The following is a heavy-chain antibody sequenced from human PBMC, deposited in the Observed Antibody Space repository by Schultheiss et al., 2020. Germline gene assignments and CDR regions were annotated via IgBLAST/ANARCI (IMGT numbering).Heavy chain of an antibody. CDR3: ARERSRPGDCSGGSCYSIGAFDI. CDR1: GGTFSSYA. J-gene: IGHJ3*02. V-gene: IGHV1-69*13. D-gene: IGHD2-15*01. CDR2: IIPIFGTA. Sequence: SVKVSCKASGGTFSSYAISWVRQAPGQGLEWMGGIIPIFGTANYAQKFQGRVTITADESTITAYMELSSLRSEDTAVYYCARERSRPGDCSGGSCYSIGAFDIWVQGTMVTVSS.